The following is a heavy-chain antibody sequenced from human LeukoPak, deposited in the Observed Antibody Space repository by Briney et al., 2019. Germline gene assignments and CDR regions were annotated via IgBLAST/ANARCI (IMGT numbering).Heavy chain of an antibody. CDR1: GFTFSIYW. Sequence: GGSLRLSCAASGFTFSIYWMHWVRQAPGKGLVWVSRINSVGTGTNYADSVKGRFTVSRDNAKNTLYLQMNSLRAEDTAVYYCARDVVDITPYWGQGTLVTVSS. D-gene: IGHD3-3*01. V-gene: IGHV3-74*01. J-gene: IGHJ4*02. CDR3: ARDVVDITPY. CDR2: INSVGTGT.